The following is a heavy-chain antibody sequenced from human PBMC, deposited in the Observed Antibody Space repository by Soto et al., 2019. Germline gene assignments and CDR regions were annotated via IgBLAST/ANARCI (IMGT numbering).Heavy chain of an antibody. CDR2: IYYSGST. CDR1: GGSISSGGYY. V-gene: IGHV4-31*03. CDR3: ARAKARDTMVRGYNWFDP. Sequence: QVQLQESGPGLVKPSQTLSLTCTVSGGSISSGGYYWSWIRQHPGKGLEWIGYIYYSGSTYYNPSLKSRVTISVDTSKNQFSLKRSSVTAADTAVYYCARAKARDTMVRGYNWFDPWGQGTLVTVSS. J-gene: IGHJ5*02. D-gene: IGHD3-10*01.